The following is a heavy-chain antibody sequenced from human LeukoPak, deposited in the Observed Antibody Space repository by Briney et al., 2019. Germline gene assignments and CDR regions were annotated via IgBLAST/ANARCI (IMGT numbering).Heavy chain of an antibody. V-gene: IGHV4-59*01. CDR3: ARVGGDYDILTGYYPHNWFDP. J-gene: IGHJ5*02. CDR2: IYNSGST. CDR1: GGSISSYY. Sequence: SETLSLTCTVSGGSISSYYWSWIRQPPGKGLEWIGYIYNSGSTNYNPSLKSRVTISVDTSKNQFSLKLGSVTAADTAVCYCARVGGDYDILTGYYPHNWFDPWGQGTLVTVSS. D-gene: IGHD3-9*01.